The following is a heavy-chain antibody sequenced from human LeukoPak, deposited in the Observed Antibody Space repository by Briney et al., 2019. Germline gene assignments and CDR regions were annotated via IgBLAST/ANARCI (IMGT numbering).Heavy chain of an antibody. D-gene: IGHD5-24*01. Sequence: PGGSLRLSCAASGFTFSSYWIRWARQAPGKGQEWVAKIKQDGTEEYYLDSVEGRFTISRDNAKNSLYLQMNSLRAEDTAVYYCVRGGKWLQLIYFDYCGQGTLVTVSS. CDR3: VRGGKWLQLIYFDY. V-gene: IGHV3-7*01. J-gene: IGHJ4*02. CDR1: GFTFSSYW. CDR2: IKQDGTEE.